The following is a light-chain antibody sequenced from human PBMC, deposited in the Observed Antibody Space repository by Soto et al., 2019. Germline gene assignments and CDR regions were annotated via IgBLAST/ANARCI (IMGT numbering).Light chain of an antibody. CDR2: EVS. CDR3: CSFAGSSTYV. J-gene: IGLJ1*01. V-gene: IGLV2-23*02. Sequence: QSVLTQPASVSGSPGQSITISCTGTSSDVGNYNLVSWYQQHPGKAPKLMIYEVSKRPSGVSNRFSGSKSGNTASLTFSGLQAEDEADYYCCSFAGSSTYVFGTGTKVTVL. CDR1: SSDVGNYNL.